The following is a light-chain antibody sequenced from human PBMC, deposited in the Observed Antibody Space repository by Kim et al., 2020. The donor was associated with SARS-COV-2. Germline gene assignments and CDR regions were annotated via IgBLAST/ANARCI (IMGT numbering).Light chain of an antibody. CDR3: QQYNNWPPWT. J-gene: IGKJ1*01. V-gene: IGKV3-15*01. CDR2: GAS. CDR1: QSVSSH. Sequence: SPGESATLSCSASQSVSSHLAWYQQKPGQAPRLLIYGASTRATGIPARFSGSGSGTDFTLTIGSLQSEDFATYYCQQYNNWPPWTFGQGTKVDIK.